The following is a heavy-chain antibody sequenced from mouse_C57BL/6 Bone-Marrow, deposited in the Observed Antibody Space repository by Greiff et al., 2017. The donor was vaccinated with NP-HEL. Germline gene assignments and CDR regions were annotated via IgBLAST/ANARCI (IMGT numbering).Heavy chain of an antibody. CDR3: EREGDDYDTFFAY. CDR2: IDPNSGGT. J-gene: IGHJ3*01. V-gene: IGHV1-72*01. Sequence: QVQLKQPGAELVKPGASVKLSCKASGYTFTSYWMHWVKQRPGRGLEWIGRIDPNSGGTKYNEKFKSKATLTVDKPSSTAYMQLSSLTSEDSAVYYCEREGDDYDTFFAYWGQGTLVTVSA. D-gene: IGHD2-4*01. CDR1: GYTFTSYW.